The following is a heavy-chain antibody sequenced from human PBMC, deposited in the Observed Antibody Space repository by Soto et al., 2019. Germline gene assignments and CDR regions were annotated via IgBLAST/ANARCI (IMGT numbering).Heavy chain of an antibody. CDR2: ISSSSSTI. J-gene: IGHJ5*02. D-gene: IGHD6-13*01. V-gene: IGHV3-48*01. CDR3: ARITGGYSSSWYNWFDP. CDR1: GFTFSSYA. Sequence: GGSLRLSCAASGFTFSSYAMSWVRQAPGKGLEWVSYISSSSSTIYYADSVKGRFTISRDNAKNSLYLQMNSLRAEDTAVYYCARITGGYSSSWYNWFDPWGQGTLVTVSS.